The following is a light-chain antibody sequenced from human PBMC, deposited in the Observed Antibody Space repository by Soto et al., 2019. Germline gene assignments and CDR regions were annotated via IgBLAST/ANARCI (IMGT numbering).Light chain of an antibody. CDR2: GAF. CDR1: QSVSSNY. V-gene: IGKV3-20*01. Sequence: EIRLSQSPCTLSLSTGERATFSCRASQSVSSNYLAWYQQKPGQAPRLLIYGAFKRATGIPDRFSGSGSGTDFTLTISRMEPEDFAVYCCQQYGSSPRTFGQGTKVDNK. J-gene: IGKJ1*01. CDR3: QQYGSSPRT.